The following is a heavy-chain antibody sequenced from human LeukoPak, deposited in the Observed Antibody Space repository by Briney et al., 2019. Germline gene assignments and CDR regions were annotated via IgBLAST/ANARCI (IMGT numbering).Heavy chain of an antibody. D-gene: IGHD2-21*02. V-gene: IGHV3-21*04. CDR1: GFTFSSYS. CDR2: ISSSRSYI. J-gene: IGHJ3*02. CDR3: AKTMVVTANPRAFDI. Sequence: PGGSLRLSCAASGFTFSSYSMNWVRQAPGKGLEWVSFISSSRSYIYYADSVKGRFTISRDNAKNSLYLQMNSLRAEDTAVYYCAKTMVVTANPRAFDIWGQGTMVTVSS.